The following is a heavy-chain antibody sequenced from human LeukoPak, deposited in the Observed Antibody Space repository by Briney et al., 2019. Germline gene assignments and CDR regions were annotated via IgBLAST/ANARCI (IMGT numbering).Heavy chain of an antibody. CDR2: IYHSGST. V-gene: IGHV4-30-2*01. CDR3: ARHYGSGMDYFDP. CDR1: GGSISSGGYY. D-gene: IGHD3-10*01. J-gene: IGHJ5*02. Sequence: SETLSLTCTVSGGSISSGGYYWSWIRQPPGKGLEWIGYIYHSGSTYYNPSLNSRVTISVDTSKNQCSLKLTSVTAADTAVYYCARHYGSGMDYFDPWGQGTLVTVSS.